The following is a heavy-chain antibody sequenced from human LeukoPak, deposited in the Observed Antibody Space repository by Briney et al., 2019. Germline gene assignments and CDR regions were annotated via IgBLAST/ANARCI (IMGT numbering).Heavy chain of an antibody. CDR3: ATGAHYYGS. V-gene: IGHV3-53*01. CDR2: IYGDGST. CDR1: GFTVSSNY. J-gene: IGHJ5*02. Sequence: GGSLRLSCAASGFTVSSNYMTWVRQAPGKGLEWVSLIYGDGSTNYADSVKGRFTIFGDNSKNTLYLQMNSLRADDTAVYYCATGAHYYGSWGQGTLVTVSS. D-gene: IGHD3-10*01.